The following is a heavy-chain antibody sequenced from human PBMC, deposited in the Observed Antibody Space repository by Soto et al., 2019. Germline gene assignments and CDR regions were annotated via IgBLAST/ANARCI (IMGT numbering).Heavy chain of an antibody. D-gene: IGHD3-10*01. CDR1: GDRFTSYG. V-gene: IGHV1-69*18. J-gene: IGHJ4*02. CDR2: VLPVLGTT. CDR3: ARDRADRGFDY. Sequence: QVQLEQSGAEVKKPGSSVTVSCKASGDRFTSYGISWVRQAPGQGLEWVGMVLPVLGTTNYAQKLRGRVIITADESTSTVYRELGSLRSDDTAIYYCARDRADRGFDYWGQGTLVTVSS.